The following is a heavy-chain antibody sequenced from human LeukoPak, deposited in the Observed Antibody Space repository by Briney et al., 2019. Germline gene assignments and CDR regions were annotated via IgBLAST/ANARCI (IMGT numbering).Heavy chain of an antibody. J-gene: IGHJ4*02. D-gene: IGHD3-10*01. V-gene: IGHV3-23*01. CDR1: GFTFSSYA. CDR3: AKDYISGSYPCFVY. CDR2: ISGSGGST. Sequence: GGSLRLSCAASGFTFSSYAMSWVRQAPGKGLAWVSAISGSGGSTYYADSVKGRFTISRDNSKNTLYLQMNSLRAEDTAVYYCAKDYISGSYPCFVYWGQGTLVTVSS.